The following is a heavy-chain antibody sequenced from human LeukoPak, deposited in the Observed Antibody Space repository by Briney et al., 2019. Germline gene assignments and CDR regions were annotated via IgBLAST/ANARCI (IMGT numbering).Heavy chain of an antibody. J-gene: IGHJ4*02. V-gene: IGHV3-23*01. CDR2: ISGSGGST. Sequence: GGSLRLSCAASGFTFSSYAMSWVRQAPGKGLEWVSAISGSGGSTYYADSVKGRFTISRDNSKNTLYLQMNSLRAEDTAVYYCAKATYYYDSSGYFPYFDYWGQGTLVTVPS. CDR1: GFTFSSYA. D-gene: IGHD3-22*01. CDR3: AKATYYYDSSGYFPYFDY.